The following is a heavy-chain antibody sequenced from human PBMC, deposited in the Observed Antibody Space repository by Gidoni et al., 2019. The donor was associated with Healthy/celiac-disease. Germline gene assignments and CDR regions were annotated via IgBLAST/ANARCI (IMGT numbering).Heavy chain of an antibody. V-gene: IGHV3-21*01. CDR3: ASGGWGAYYFDY. D-gene: IGHD3-16*01. J-gene: IGHJ4*02. Sequence: EVQLVESGGGLVKPGGSLRLSCAASGFTFSSYSMNWVRQAPGKGLEWVSSSSSSSSYIYYADSVKGRFTISRDNAKNSLYLQMNSLRAEDTAVYYCASGGWGAYYFDYWGQGTLVTVSS. CDR2: SSSSSSYI. CDR1: GFTFSSYS.